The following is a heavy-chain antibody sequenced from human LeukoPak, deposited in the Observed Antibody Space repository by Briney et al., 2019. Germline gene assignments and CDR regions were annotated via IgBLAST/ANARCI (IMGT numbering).Heavy chain of an antibody. CDR1: GFTFSNYG. CDR3: ARANGSGSYLLVSYYYYYMDV. Sequence: PGGSLRLSCAASGFTFSNYGVHWVRQAPGKGLEWVSFIRFDGSNKYYADSVKGRFTISRDSSKNTLYLQMNSLRAEDTAVYYCARANGSGSYLLVSYYYYYMDVWGKGTTVTISS. D-gene: IGHD3-10*01. CDR2: IRFDGSNK. J-gene: IGHJ6*03. V-gene: IGHV3-30*02.